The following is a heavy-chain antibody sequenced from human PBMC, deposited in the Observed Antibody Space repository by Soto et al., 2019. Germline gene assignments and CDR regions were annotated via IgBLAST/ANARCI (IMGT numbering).Heavy chain of an antibody. J-gene: IGHJ4*02. D-gene: IGHD3-22*01. CDR2: IYYSGST. CDR3: ARVAVRNYYDSSGYSYFDY. Sequence: SETLSLTCTVSGGSISSYYWSWIRQPPGKGLEWIGYIYYSGSTNYNPSLKSRVTISVDTSKNQFSLKLSSVTAADTAVYYCARVAVRNYYDSSGYSYFDYWGQGTLVTVSS. V-gene: IGHV4-59*01. CDR1: GGSISSYY.